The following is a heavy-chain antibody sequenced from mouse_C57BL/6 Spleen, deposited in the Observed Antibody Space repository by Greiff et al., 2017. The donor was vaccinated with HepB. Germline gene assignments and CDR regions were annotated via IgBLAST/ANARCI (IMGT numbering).Heavy chain of an antibody. CDR1: GYTFTSYW. J-gene: IGHJ4*01. D-gene: IGHD2-2*01. CDR3: ARYPDGYEGAMDY. CDR2: IDPSDSYT. Sequence: QVQLQQPGAELVMPGASVKLSCKASGYTFTSYWMHWVKQRPGQGLEWIGEIDPSDSYTNYNQKFKGKSTLTVDKSSSTAYMQLSSLTSEDSAVYYCARYPDGYEGAMDYWGQGTSVTVSS. V-gene: IGHV1-69*01.